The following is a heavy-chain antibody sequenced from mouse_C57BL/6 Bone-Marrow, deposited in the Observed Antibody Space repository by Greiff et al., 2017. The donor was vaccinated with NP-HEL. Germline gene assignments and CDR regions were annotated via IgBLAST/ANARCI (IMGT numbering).Heavy chain of an antibody. D-gene: IGHD4-1*01. J-gene: IGHJ3*01. Sequence: QVQLKQSGAELVRPGASVKLSCKASGYTFTDYYINWVKQRPGQGLEWIARIYPGSGNTYYNEKFKGKATLTAEKSSSTAYMQLSSLTSEDSAVYFCARGGSGSFAYWGQGTLVTVSA. CDR3: ARGGSGSFAY. V-gene: IGHV1-76*01. CDR1: GYTFTDYY. CDR2: IYPGSGNT.